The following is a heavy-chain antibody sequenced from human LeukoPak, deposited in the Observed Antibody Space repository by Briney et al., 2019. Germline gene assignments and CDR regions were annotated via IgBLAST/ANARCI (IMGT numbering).Heavy chain of an antibody. CDR3: ARDLVAGIAVAGNFDY. CDR2: IYYSGST. J-gene: IGHJ4*02. D-gene: IGHD6-19*01. V-gene: IGHV4-39*07. CDR1: GGSISSSSYY. Sequence: SETLSLTCTVSGGSISSSSYYWGWIRQPPGKGLEWIGSIYYSGSTCYNPSLKSRVTISVDTSKNQFSLKLSSVIAADTAVYYCARDLVAGIAVAGNFDYWGQGTLVTVSS.